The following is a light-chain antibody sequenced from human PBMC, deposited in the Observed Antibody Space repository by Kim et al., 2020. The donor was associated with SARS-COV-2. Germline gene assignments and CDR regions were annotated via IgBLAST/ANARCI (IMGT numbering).Light chain of an antibody. V-gene: IGKV1-27*01. CDR1: QDIGNY. CDR3: QKYNSVPIT. Sequence: AAVGDRVTSTGRASQDIGNYLAWYQQRPGKPPKLLIFAASTLQSGVPSRFSGIRSGTDFTLIISSLQPEDVATYFCQKYNSVPITFGQGTRLEIK. J-gene: IGKJ5*01. CDR2: AAS.